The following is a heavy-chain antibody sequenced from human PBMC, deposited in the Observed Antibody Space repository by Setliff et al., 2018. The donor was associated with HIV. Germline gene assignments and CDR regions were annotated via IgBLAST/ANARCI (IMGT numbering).Heavy chain of an antibody. D-gene: IGHD5-12*01. CDR3: ARGGPAVAYAVDV. V-gene: IGHV4-34*01. CDR1: GGSFSGYY. CDR2: ISHSGST. Sequence: SDTLSLTCAVYGGSFSGYYWSWIRQPPGKGLEWIGEISHSGSTNYNPSLKSRVTISVDTSKNQFSLKLSSVTAADTAIYYCARGGPAVAYAVDVWGQGTTVTVSS. J-gene: IGHJ6*02.